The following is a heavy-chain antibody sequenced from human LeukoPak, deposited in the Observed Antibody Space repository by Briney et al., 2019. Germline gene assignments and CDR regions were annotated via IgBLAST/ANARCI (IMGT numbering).Heavy chain of an antibody. CDR1: GGSISSSNW. CDR3: ARDAAAGSYDFWSGYYRGSNWFDP. D-gene: IGHD3-3*01. J-gene: IGHJ5*02. V-gene: IGHV4-4*02. CDR2: IYHSGST. Sequence: SGTLSLTCAVSGGSISSSNWWRWVRQPPGKGLEWIGEIYHSGSTNYNPSLKSRVTISVDKSKNQFSLKLSSVTAADTAVYYCARDAAAGSYDFWSGYYRGSNWFDPWGQGTLVTVSS.